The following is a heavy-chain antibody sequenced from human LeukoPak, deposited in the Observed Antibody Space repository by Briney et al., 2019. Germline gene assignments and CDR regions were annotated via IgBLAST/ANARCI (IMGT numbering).Heavy chain of an antibody. Sequence: GGSLRLSCAASGFRFKNFAMTWVRQAPGKGLEWVSTISATGGGAYYADSVKGRFTISRDNSKDTLSLQMNTLRAEDTAVYYCAKDVRRAEYCSGTTCYTSSFDYWGQGTLVTVSS. J-gene: IGHJ4*02. D-gene: IGHD2-2*02. V-gene: IGHV3-23*01. CDR2: ISATGGGA. CDR3: AKDVRRAEYCSGTTCYTSSFDY. CDR1: GFRFKNFA.